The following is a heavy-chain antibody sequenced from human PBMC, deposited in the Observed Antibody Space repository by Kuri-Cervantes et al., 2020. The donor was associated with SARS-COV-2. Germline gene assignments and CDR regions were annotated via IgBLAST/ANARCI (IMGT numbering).Heavy chain of an antibody. CDR2: ISSSGSTI. CDR3: TTDEVVVAAAIDY. J-gene: IGHJ4*02. Sequence: GESLKISCAASGFTFSDYYMSWIRQAPGKGLEWVSYISSSGSTIYYADSVKGRFTISRDNAKNSLYLQMNSLRAEDTAVYYCTTDEVVVAAAIDYWGQGTLVTVSS. D-gene: IGHD2-15*01. CDR1: GFTFSDYY. V-gene: IGHV3-11*01.